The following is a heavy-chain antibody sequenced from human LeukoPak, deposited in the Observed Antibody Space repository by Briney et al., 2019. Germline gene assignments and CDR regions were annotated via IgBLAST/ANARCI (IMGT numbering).Heavy chain of an antibody. J-gene: IGHJ4*02. V-gene: IGHV3-33*01. D-gene: IGHD3-16*01. CDR2: IWYDGSDK. CDR3: ARDRVLHYFDY. Sequence: GGSLRLSCAASGFTFSSHGMHWVRQALVKGLEWVAVIWYDGSDKYYADSVKGRFTISRDNSKNTLYLQMTSLRADDTAVYYCARDRVLHYFDYWGQGALVTVSS. CDR1: GFTFSSHG.